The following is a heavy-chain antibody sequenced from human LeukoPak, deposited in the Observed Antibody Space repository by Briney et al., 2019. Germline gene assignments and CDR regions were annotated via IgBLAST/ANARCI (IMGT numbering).Heavy chain of an antibody. CDR1: GGTFSSYA. V-gene: IGHV1-69*05. CDR3: ARAMTGENWFDP. Sequence: SVKVSRKASGGTFSSYAISWVRQAPGQGLEWMGRIIPIFGTANYAQKFQGRVTITTDESTSTAYMELSSLRSEDTAVYYCARAMTGENWFDPWGQGTLVTVSS. D-gene: IGHD3-9*01. J-gene: IGHJ5*02. CDR2: IIPIFGTA.